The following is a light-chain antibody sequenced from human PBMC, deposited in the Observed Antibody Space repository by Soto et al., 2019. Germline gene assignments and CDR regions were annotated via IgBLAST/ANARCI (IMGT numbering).Light chain of an antibody. CDR1: QNVLYSSNNKNY. CDR3: QLYYTTHRT. V-gene: IGKV4-1*01. J-gene: IGKJ1*01. CDR2: WAT. Sequence: DIVMTQSPDSLAVSLGERASINCKSSQNVLYSSNNKNYLAWYQQRPGQPPKLLIYWATTRESGVPDRFSGSGSGTDFTLTISILQAEDVAVYYCQLYYTTHRTFGQGTKVEIK.